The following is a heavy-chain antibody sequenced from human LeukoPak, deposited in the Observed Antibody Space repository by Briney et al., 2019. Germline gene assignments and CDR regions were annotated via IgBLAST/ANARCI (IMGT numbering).Heavy chain of an antibody. CDR3: ARAATAAADAFDI. Sequence: PSETLSLTCTVSGGSISSYYWSWIRQPPGKGLEWIGYIYYSGSTNYNPSLKSRVTISVDTSKNQFSLKLNSVTAADTAVYYCARAATAAADAFDIWGQGTMVTVSS. CDR2: IYYSGST. V-gene: IGHV4-59*01. D-gene: IGHD6-13*01. J-gene: IGHJ3*02. CDR1: GGSISSYY.